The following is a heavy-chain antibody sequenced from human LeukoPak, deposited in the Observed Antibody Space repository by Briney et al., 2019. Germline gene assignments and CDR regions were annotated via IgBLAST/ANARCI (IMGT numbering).Heavy chain of an antibody. D-gene: IGHD2-2*01. V-gene: IGHV3-23*01. CDR1: GITFSNYA. Sequence: GGSLRLSCAASGITFSNYAMSWVRQAPGKGLEWVSVISDNGGRTYYADSVKGRLTISRDNFKKTLFLQMNNLRAEDTAVYFCAKRFCGSSSCPAGYWGQGTLVTVSS. CDR2: ISDNGGRT. J-gene: IGHJ4*02. CDR3: AKRFCGSSSCPAGY.